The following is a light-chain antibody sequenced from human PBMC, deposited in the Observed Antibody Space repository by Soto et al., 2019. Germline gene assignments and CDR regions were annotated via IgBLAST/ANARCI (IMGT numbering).Light chain of an antibody. CDR3: QQYVSWT. CDR1: QSISTNH. CDR2: GAS. V-gene: IGKV3-20*01. Sequence: EIVLTQSPGTLSLSSGERATLSCRASQSISTNHLAWYQQKPGQAPRLLIYGASSRATGIPDRFSGSGSGTDFTLTISRLEPEDSAIYYCQQYVSWTFGQGTKVEIK. J-gene: IGKJ1*01.